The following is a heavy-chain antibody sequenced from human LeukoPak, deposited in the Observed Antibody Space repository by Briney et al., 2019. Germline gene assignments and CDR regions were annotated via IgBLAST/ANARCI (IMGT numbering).Heavy chain of an antibody. CDR2: ILDDDNVP. CDR1: GFTFNNYW. J-gene: IGHJ5*02. Sequence: GGSLRLSCAASGFTFNNYWMHWVRQAPGKGLVWVSRILDDDNVPTYADSVKGRFTISRDNARNTLFLQMNSLRAEDTAVYYCASGDDYNHKRPGVPDSWGQGTLVTVSS. V-gene: IGHV3-74*03. CDR3: ASGDDYNHKRPGVPDS. D-gene: IGHD5-24*01.